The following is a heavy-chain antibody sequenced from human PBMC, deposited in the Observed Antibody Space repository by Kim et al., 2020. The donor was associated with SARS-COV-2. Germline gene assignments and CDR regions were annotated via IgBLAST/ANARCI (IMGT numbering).Heavy chain of an antibody. D-gene: IGHD2-21*02. CDR3: ARGGFLIAYCGGDCYTPWAFDI. CDR2: ISAYNGNT. CDR1: GYTFTSYG. V-gene: IGHV1-18*01. J-gene: IGHJ3*02. Sequence: ASVKVSCKASGYTFTSYGISWVRQAPGQGLEWMGWISAYNGNTNYAQKLQGRVTMTTDTSTSTAYMELRSLRSDDTAVYYCARGGFLIAYCGGDCYTPWAFDIWGQGTMVTVSS.